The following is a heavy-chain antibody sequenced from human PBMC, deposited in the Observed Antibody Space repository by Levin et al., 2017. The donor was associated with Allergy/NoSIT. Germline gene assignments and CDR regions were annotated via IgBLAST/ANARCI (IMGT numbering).Heavy chain of an antibody. D-gene: IGHD4-11*01. CDR1: GGSISSSSYY. CDR2: IYYSGST. CDR3: ARQVDYSNYDWFDP. V-gene: IGHV4-39*01. Sequence: SETLSLTCTVSGGSISSSSYYWGWIRQPPGKGLEWIGSIYYSGSTYYNPSLKSRVTISVDTSKIQFSLKLSSVTAADTAVYYCARQVDYSNYDWFDPWGQGTLVTVSS. J-gene: IGHJ5*02.